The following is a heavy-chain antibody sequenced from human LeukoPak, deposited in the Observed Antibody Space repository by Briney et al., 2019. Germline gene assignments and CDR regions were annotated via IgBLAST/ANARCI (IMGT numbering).Heavy chain of an antibody. V-gene: IGHV3-30*04. J-gene: IGHJ3*02. CDR1: GFPFSNYA. CDR2: ILYDGSNK. CDR3: ARDPYYDILTATPQPPGI. Sequence: GGPLELSCAAPGFPFSNYAMHRGRPGPGKGRGGVAIILYDGSNKYYADSVKGRFTISRDNSKNTLYLQMNSLRAEDTAVYYCARDPYYDILTATPQPPGIWGQGTMVTVSS. D-gene: IGHD3-9*01.